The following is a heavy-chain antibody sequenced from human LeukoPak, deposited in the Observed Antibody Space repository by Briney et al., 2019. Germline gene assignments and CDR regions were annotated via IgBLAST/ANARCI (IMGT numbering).Heavy chain of an antibody. CDR1: GFTVSSNY. J-gene: IGHJ4*02. D-gene: IGHD5-24*01. Sequence: GGSLRLSCAASGFTVSSNYMSWVRQAPGKGLEWVSVIYRGGSTYYADSVKGRFTISRDNSKNTLYLQMNSLRAEDTAVYYCARRGDGYNLYYFDYWGQGTLVTVSP. CDR3: ARRGDGYNLYYFDY. CDR2: IYRGGST. V-gene: IGHV3-53*01.